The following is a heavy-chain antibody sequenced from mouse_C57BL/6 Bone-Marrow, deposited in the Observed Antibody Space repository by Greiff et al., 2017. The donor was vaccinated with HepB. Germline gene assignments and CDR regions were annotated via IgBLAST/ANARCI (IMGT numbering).Heavy chain of an antibody. Sequence: EVKVVESGGGLVQPGGSLKLSCAASGFTFSDYGMAWVRQAPRKGPEWVAFISNLAYSIYYADTVTGRFTISRENAKNTLYLEMSSLRSEDTAMYYCARRYYYGSSYFWYFDVWGTGTTVTVSS. D-gene: IGHD1-1*01. V-gene: IGHV5-15*01. CDR2: ISNLAYSI. CDR3: ARRYYYGSSYFWYFDV. J-gene: IGHJ1*03. CDR1: GFTFSDYG.